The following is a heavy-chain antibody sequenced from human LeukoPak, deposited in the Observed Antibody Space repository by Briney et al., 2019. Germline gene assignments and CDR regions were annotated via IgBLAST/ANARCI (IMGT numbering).Heavy chain of an antibody. J-gene: IGHJ4*02. Sequence: GGSLRLSCAASGFTFSSYGMHWVRQAPGKGLGWISAISGSGGSTYYADSVKGRFTISRDNSKNTLYLQMNSLRAEDTAVYYCAKTPEIVGATVFDYWGQGTLVTVSS. V-gene: IGHV3-23*01. CDR3: AKTPEIVGATVFDY. CDR2: ISGSGGST. CDR1: GFTFSSYG. D-gene: IGHD1-26*01.